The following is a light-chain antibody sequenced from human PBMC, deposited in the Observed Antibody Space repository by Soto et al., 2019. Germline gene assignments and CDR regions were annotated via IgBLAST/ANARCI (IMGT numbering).Light chain of an antibody. J-gene: IGLJ2*01. V-gene: IGLV4-69*01. CDR1: SGHSDYA. Sequence: QLVLTQSPSASASLGASVKLTCTLSSGHSDYAIAWHQQQPEKGPRYLMKLNSDGSHSKGDGIPDRFSGSSSGAERYLTISSLQSEDEADYYCQTWGTGLYVVFGGGTKHIVL. CDR2: LNSDGSH. CDR3: QTWGTGLYVV.